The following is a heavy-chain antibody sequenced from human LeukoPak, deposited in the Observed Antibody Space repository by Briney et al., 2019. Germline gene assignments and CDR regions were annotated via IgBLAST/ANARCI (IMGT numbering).Heavy chain of an antibody. CDR1: GFTFDDYA. Sequence: GGSLRLSCAASGFTFDDYAMDWVRQAPGKGLEWVSLISGDGGRTFYADSVKGRFTISRDNSKNSLYLQVNSLRTEDTALYYCAKDLASLYDAFDIWGQGTMVTVSS. CDR3: AKDLASLYDAFDI. V-gene: IGHV3-43*02. CDR2: ISGDGGRT. J-gene: IGHJ3*02.